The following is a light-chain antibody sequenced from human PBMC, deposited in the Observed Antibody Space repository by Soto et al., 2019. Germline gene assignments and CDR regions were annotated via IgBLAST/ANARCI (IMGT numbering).Light chain of an antibody. V-gene: IGKV3-20*01. Sequence: EIVLTQSPGTLSLSPGERATLSCRASQSVSSSYLAWYQQKPGQAPRLLIYGASSRATGIPDTFSGSGSGTDFTPTISSLVPEDFAVYYCQQYGSSPLVNVGQGTRLEIK. CDR3: QQYGSSPLVN. J-gene: IGKJ5*01. CDR1: QSVSSSY. CDR2: GAS.